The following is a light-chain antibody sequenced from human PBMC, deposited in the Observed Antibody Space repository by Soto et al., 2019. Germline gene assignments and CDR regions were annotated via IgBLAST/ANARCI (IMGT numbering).Light chain of an antibody. Sequence: DIQMTQCPSSLSASVGDRVTINCQASQDINNFLNLYQQKPGSAPKLAIYDASNLETAVPSRSSRSVSGTDFIFSISSLQPEDIATYYCKLYDHLPPLTSGGGTKVDIK. J-gene: IGKJ4*01. CDR1: QDINNF. CDR3: KLYDHLPPLT. CDR2: DAS. V-gene: IGKV1-33*01.